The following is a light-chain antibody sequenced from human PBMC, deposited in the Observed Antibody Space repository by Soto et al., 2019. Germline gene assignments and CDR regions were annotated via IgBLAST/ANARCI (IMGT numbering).Light chain of an antibody. CDR1: SSDFGGYNY. CDR2: DVS. CDR3: SSYTRSSTYV. J-gene: IGLJ1*01. V-gene: IGLV2-14*01. Sequence: QSALTQPASVSGSPGQSITISCTGTSSDFGGYNYVSWYQQHPGKAPKLMIYDVSNRPSGVSNRFSGTKSGNTASLTISGLQAEDEADYYCSSYTRSSTYVFGSGTKLTVL.